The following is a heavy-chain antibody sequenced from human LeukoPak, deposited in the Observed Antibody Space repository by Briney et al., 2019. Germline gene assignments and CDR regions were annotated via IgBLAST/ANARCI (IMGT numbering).Heavy chain of an antibody. J-gene: IGHJ4*02. Sequence: KPSETLSLTCAVSGGSISSGGYSWSWIRQPPGKGLEWIGYIYHSGSTYHNPSLKSRVTISVDRSKNQFSLKLSSVTAADTAVYYCARDSGYDYSFDYWGQGTLVTVSS. D-gene: IGHD5-12*01. CDR3: ARDSGYDYSFDY. CDR2: IYHSGST. V-gene: IGHV4-30-2*01. CDR1: GGSISSGGYS.